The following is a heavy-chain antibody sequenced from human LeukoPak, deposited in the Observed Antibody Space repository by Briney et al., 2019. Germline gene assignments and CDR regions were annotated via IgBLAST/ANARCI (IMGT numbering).Heavy chain of an antibody. V-gene: IGHV4-39*01. CDR3: ARRVVAGTPVDL. D-gene: IGHD6-19*01. J-gene: IGHJ5*02. Sequence: SETLSLTCTVSGGSISSPNSYWGWIRQPPGRGLEWIGSIFHDGTTYYNASLKSRLTMSVDTSRNQFSLKLRSVAASDRAVYYCARRVVAGTPVDLWGQGILVSISS. CDR1: GGSISSPNSY. CDR2: IFHDGTT.